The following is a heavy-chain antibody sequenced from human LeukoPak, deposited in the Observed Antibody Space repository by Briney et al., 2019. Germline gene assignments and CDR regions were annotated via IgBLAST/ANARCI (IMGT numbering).Heavy chain of an antibody. V-gene: IGHV3-74*01. D-gene: IGHD2-15*01. CDR3: SRSRDSGAFYFDS. CDR1: GFTFSAYW. CDR2: IYNDGSSR. Sequence: PGGSLRLSCAASGFTFSAYWMHWVRQAPGKRLVWVSRIYNDGSSRSYADSVKGRFTISRDNAKNTLYLQMNSLRAEDTALYFCSRSRDSGAFYFDSWGQGALVTVSS. J-gene: IGHJ4*02.